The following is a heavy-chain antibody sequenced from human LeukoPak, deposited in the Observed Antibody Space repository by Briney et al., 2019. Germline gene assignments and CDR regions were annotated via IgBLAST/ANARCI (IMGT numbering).Heavy chain of an antibody. CDR2: INSDGSSR. CDR1: GFTFSNYW. V-gene: IGHV3-74*01. Sequence: PGGSLRLSCAASGFTFSNYWMSWVRQAPGKGLVWVSRINSDGSSRHHADSVKGRFTISRDNAKNTLHLQMTSLRAEDTAVYYCARGGPDSSDYSSLFDYWGRGILVTVSS. CDR3: ARGGPDSSDYSSLFDY. D-gene: IGHD3-22*01. J-gene: IGHJ4*02.